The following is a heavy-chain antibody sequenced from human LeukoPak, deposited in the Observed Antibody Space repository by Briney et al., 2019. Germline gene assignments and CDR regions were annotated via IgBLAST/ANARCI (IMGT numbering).Heavy chain of an antibody. V-gene: IGHV3-33*01. J-gene: IGHJ4*02. D-gene: IGHD2-21*02. Sequence: GTSLRLSCAASGLMSNNYGIHWVRQAPGKGLEWVAVIWYDRSREEYGDSVKGRFTISRDFSKRTVYLQMNSIRDEDTAVYYCARDYWNQSRLVTTILYYFDLWGQGTLVTVSS. CDR1: GLMSNNYG. CDR3: ARDYWNQSRLVTTILYYFDL. CDR2: IWYDRSRE.